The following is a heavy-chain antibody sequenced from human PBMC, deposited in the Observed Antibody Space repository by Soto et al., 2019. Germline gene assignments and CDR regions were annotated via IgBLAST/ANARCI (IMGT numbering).Heavy chain of an antibody. Sequence: EVQLLESGGGLVQPGGSLRLSCAASGFTFNNYAMTWVRQAPGKGLEWVSAISGGGDTTSYADSVKGRFTVSRDGSKNKLYLQMSSARAEDTALYYCAKGRGGSGSLTPRVDFWGQGTLVTVSS. D-gene: IGHD3-10*01. V-gene: IGHV3-23*01. CDR2: ISGGGDTT. CDR3: AKGRGGSGSLTPRVDF. CDR1: GFTFNNYA. J-gene: IGHJ4*02.